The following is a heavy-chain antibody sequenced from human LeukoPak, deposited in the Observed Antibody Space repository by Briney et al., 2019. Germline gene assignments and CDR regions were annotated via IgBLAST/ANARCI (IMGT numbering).Heavy chain of an antibody. CDR1: GFTFSGYA. V-gene: IGHV3-23*01. J-gene: IGHJ4*02. CDR3: AKMSGYYWRVN. CDR2: ISSNGVIT. Sequence: GGSLRLSCAASGFTFSGYAMSWVRQAPGRGLEWVSSISSNGVITYYAESVQGRFTISRDNSKNTLSLKLSSLRDDDTAIYYCAKMSGYYWRVNWGQGTLVTVSS. D-gene: IGHD3-3*01.